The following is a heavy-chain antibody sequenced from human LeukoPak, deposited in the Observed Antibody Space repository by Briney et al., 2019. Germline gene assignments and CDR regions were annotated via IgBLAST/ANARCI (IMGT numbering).Heavy chain of an antibody. CDR3: ARGEGLFDY. Sequence: GGSLRLSCAASGFTFSSYAMSWVRQAPGKGLEWVSVIYSGGNTHYADSVKGRFTISRDNSKNTLYLQMNSLRAEDTAEYYCARGEGLFDYWGQGTLVTVSS. V-gene: IGHV3-53*01. CDR2: IYSGGNT. J-gene: IGHJ4*02. CDR1: GFTFSSYA.